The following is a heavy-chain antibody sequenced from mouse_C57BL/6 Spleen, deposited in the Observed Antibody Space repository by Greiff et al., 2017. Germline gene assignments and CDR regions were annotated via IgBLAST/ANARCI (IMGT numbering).Heavy chain of an antibody. D-gene: IGHD3-3*01. J-gene: IGHJ1*03. Sequence: VQLQQPGAELVRPGTSVKLSCKASGYTFTSYWMHWVKQRPGQGLEWIGVIDPSDSYTNYNQKFKGKATLTVDTSSSTAYMQLSSLTSEDSAVYYCARRDEGYFDVWGTGTTVTVSS. V-gene: IGHV1-59*01. CDR3: ARRDEGYFDV. CDR1: GYTFTSYW. CDR2: IDPSDSYT.